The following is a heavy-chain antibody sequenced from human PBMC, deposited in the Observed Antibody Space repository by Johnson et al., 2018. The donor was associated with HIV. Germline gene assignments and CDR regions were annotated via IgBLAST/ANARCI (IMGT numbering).Heavy chain of an antibody. Sequence: VQLVESGGGVVQPGRSLRLSCAASGFTFSSYAMHWVRQAPGKGLEWVSGISWNSGSIGYADSVRGRFTITRDNSKNTLYLQMNSLRAEDTAVYYCTTDRPPYEPDAFDIWGQGTMVTVSS. CDR3: TTDRPPYEPDAFDI. CDR1: GFTFSSYA. CDR2: ISWNSGSI. J-gene: IGHJ3*02. D-gene: IGHD3-22*01. V-gene: IGHV3-9*01.